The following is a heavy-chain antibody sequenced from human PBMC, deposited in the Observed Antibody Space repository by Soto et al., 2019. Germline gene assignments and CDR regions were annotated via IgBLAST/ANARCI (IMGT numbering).Heavy chain of an antibody. D-gene: IGHD3-10*01. CDR3: TRVAASVVRGVISAFDI. Sequence: PGGSLRLSCASSGFTGSSNYMSLVRQAPGKGLEWVSVIYSGGSTYYADSVKGRFTISRDNSKNTLYLQMNSLRAEDTAVYYCTRVAASVVRGVISAFDIWGQGTMVTVSS. V-gene: IGHV3-66*01. CDR2: IYSGGST. CDR1: GFTGSSNY. J-gene: IGHJ3*02.